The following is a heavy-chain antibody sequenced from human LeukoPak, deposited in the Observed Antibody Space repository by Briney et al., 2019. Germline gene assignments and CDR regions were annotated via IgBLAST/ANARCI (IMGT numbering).Heavy chain of an antibody. D-gene: IGHD6-19*01. CDR2: LSGSGGST. Sequence: GGSLRLSCAAPGFTFSIYAMSWVRQAPGKGLEWVSSLSGSGGSTYYADSVKGRFTISRDNSKNTLYLQMNSLRAEDTAVYYCAKEYSSGGFDYWGQGTLVTVSS. V-gene: IGHV3-23*01. CDR3: AKEYSSGGFDY. CDR1: GFTFSIYA. J-gene: IGHJ4*02.